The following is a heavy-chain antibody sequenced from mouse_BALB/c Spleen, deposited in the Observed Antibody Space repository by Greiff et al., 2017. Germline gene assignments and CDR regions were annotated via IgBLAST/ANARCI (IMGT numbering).Heavy chain of an antibody. CDR3: ARDGYYDYYAMDY. Sequence: QVQLKESGPGLVQPSQSLSITCTVSGFSLTSYGVHWVRQSPGKGLEWLGVIWSGGSTDYNAAFISRLSISKDNSKSQVFFKMNSLQANDTAIYYCARDGYYDYYAMDYWGQGTSVTVSS. V-gene: IGHV2-2*02. D-gene: IGHD2-3*01. CDR2: IWSGGST. CDR1: GFSLTSYG. J-gene: IGHJ4*01.